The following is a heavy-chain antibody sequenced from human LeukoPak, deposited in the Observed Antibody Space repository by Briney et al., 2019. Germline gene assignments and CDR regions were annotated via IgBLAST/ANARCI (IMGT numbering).Heavy chain of an antibody. CDR2: INHSGST. J-gene: IGHJ4*02. V-gene: IGHV4-34*01. Sequence: PSETLSLTCAVYGGSFSGYYWSWIRQPPGKGLEWIGEINHSGSTNYNPSLKSRVTISVDTSKNQFSLKLSSVTAADTAVYYCATEGLGYCNNGVCYNGYWGQGTLVTVSS. D-gene: IGHD2-8*01. CDR3: ATEGLGYCNNGVCYNGY. CDR1: GGSFSGYY.